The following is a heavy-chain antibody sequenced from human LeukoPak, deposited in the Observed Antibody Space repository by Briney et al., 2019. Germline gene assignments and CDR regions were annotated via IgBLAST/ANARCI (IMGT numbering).Heavy chain of an antibody. CDR1: GFTFRSYW. CDR2: INTDGSTT. CDR3: AKVRYDSSGFQSPYFDY. Sequence: GGSLRLSCAASGFTFRSYWMHWVRQTPGKGLVWVSRINTDGSTTDYAGSVKGRFTISRDNAMNTLYLQMNSLRAEDTAVYYCAKVRYDSSGFQSPYFDYWGQGTLVTVSS. D-gene: IGHD3-22*01. J-gene: IGHJ4*02. V-gene: IGHV3-74*01.